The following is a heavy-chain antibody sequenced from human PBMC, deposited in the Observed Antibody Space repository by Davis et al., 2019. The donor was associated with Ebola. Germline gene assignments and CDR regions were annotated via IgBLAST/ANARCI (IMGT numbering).Heavy chain of an antibody. V-gene: IGHV3-73*01. D-gene: IGHD4-17*01. Sequence: GESLKISCAASGFTFSGSAMHWVRQASGKGLEWVGRIRSKANSYATAYAASVKGRFTISRDDSKNTLYLQMNSLRAEDTAVYYCARDPSHDYGDYVGGWFDPWGQGTLVTVSS. CDR1: GFTFSGSA. CDR2: IRSKANSYAT. CDR3: ARDPSHDYGDYVGGWFDP. J-gene: IGHJ5*02.